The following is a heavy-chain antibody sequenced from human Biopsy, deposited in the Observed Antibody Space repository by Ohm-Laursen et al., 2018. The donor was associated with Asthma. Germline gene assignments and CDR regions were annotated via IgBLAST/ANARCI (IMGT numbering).Heavy chain of an antibody. CDR2: INSVFGTT. D-gene: IGHD2-2*01. CDR3: ARKAGSCISRTCYSLDF. Sequence: ASVKVSCKSLGGTFNTYVIGWVRQAPGQGLEWMGGINSVFGTTTYPQKFQDRVTITADDSTSTVYMELSSLRSGDTAVYYFARKAGSCISRTCYSLDFWGQGTLVTVSS. V-gene: IGHV1-69*13. CDR1: GGTFNTYV. J-gene: IGHJ4*02.